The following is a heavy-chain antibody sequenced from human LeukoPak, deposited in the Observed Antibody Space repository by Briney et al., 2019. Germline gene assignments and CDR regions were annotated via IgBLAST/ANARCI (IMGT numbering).Heavy chain of an antibody. V-gene: IGHV4-39*07. D-gene: IGHD4-11*01. CDR3: ARAGESNSDYLLGRWYYFDY. Sequence: SETLSLTCTVSGGSISSSSYYWGWIRQPPGKGLEWIGSIYYSGSTYYNPSLKSRVTISVDTSKNQFSLKLSSVTAADTAVYYCARAGESNSDYLLGRWYYFDYWGQGTLVTVSS. CDR1: GGSISSSSYY. J-gene: IGHJ4*02. CDR2: IYYSGST.